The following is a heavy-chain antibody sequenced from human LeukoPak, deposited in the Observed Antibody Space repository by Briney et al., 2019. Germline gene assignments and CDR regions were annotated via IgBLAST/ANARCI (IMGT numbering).Heavy chain of an antibody. J-gene: IGHJ3*02. D-gene: IGHD3-22*01. CDR1: GVSISSHS. CDR3: AREGFYGSGGYYSRSFDI. V-gene: IGHV4-59*11. Sequence: SETLSLTCTSSGVSISSHSWSWIRQPPGKGLEWMGYIYYSGSTNYNPPLQRRVTTSIDMSKSQFSLKMSSVTAAGTAVYFCAREGFYGSGGYYSRSFDIWGQGTVVTVSS. CDR2: IYYSGST.